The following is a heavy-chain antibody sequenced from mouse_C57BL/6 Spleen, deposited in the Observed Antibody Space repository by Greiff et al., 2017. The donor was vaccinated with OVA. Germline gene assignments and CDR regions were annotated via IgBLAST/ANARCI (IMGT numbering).Heavy chain of an antibody. CDR1: GYSFTGYY. CDR3: ARPPITTGVARGYFDV. Sequence: EVQLQQSGPELVKPGASVKIPCKASGYSFTGYYMNWVKQSPEKSLEWIGEINPSTGGTTYNQKFKAKATLTVDKSSSTAYMQLKSLTSEDSAVYYCARPPITTGVARGYFDVWGTGTTVTVSS. J-gene: IGHJ1*03. CDR2: INPSTGGT. D-gene: IGHD1-1*01. V-gene: IGHV1-42*01.